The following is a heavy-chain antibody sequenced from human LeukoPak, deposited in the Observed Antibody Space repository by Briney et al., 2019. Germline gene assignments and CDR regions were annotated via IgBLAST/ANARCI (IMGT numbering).Heavy chain of an antibody. D-gene: IGHD3-10*01. Sequence: GGSLRLSCAASGFTFSNYWMNWVRQAPGKGLEWVANIKQDGGEKSYVDSVKGRFTISRDNAKNSLHLQMNSLRAEDTAVYYCARDRGGSVSHGFDAFDIWGQGTMVTVSS. CDR1: GFTFSNYW. J-gene: IGHJ3*02. CDR2: IKQDGGEK. CDR3: ARDRGGSVSHGFDAFDI. V-gene: IGHV3-7*01.